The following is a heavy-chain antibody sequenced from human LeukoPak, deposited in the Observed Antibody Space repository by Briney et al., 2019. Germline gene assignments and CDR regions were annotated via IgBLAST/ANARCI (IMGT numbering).Heavy chain of an antibody. Sequence: PSETLSLTCTVSGDSISNYYWSWIRQPAGKGLEWIGRIYTNGNTNYNPSLKSRVTMSVDTSKKQFSLKLSSVTAADTAVYYCARASSGYYYALTYWGQGTLVTVSS. D-gene: IGHD3-22*01. V-gene: IGHV4-4*07. CDR3: ARASSGYYYALTY. CDR1: GDSISNYY. CDR2: IYTNGNT. J-gene: IGHJ4*02.